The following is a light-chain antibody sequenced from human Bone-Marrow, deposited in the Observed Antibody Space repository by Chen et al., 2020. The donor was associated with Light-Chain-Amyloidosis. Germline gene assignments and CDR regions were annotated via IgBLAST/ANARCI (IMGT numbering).Light chain of an antibody. J-gene: IGLJ1*01. CDR2: EAT. Sequence: QSALTQPASVSGSPGQSITISCTGTSSDIGSYKLVSWYHQRPGKAPKLMIYEATKRPSVVSSRFSGSRSGNTASLTISGLQAEDEAGYHCSSYAHGTTYVFGTATKVTVL. CDR1: SSDIGSYKL. CDR3: SSYAHGTTYV. V-gene: IGLV2-23*01.